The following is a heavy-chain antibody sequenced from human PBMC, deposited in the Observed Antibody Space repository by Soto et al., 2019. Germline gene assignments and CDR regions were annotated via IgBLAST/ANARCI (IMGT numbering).Heavy chain of an antibody. Sequence: ASVKVSCKASGYTFTGYYMHWVRQAPGQGLEWMGWINPNSGGTNYAQKFQGWVTMTRDTSISTAYMELSRLRSDDTAVYYCARGGYVRYNWNYAHAFDIWGQGTMVTVSS. CDR3: ARGGYVRYNWNYAHAFDI. D-gene: IGHD1-7*01. V-gene: IGHV1-2*04. CDR1: GYTFTGYY. CDR2: INPNSGGT. J-gene: IGHJ3*02.